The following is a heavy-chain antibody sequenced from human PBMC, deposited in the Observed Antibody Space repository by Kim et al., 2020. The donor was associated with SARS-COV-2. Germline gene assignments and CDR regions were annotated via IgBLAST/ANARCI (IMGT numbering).Heavy chain of an antibody. D-gene: IGHD3-3*01. V-gene: IGHV3-21*05. CDR3: GGQAGRFWDY. J-gene: IGHJ4*01. CDR1: GFDFSNYN. CDR2: ITNNSSKS. Sequence: GGSLRLSCAASGFDFSNYNMNWVRQAPGKGLEWVSRITNNSSKSYSADAENRLIISSKDNTNKALHLLMSILRADATAAYYFGGQAGRFWDYWGHGTLVT.